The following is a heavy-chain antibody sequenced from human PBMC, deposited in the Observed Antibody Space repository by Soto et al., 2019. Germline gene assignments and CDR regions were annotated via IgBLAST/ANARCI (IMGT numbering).Heavy chain of an antibody. Sequence: ASVKVSCKTSGCSFARYGVSWVRQAPGQGLEWLGWISGFNGKTEYSQTLRDRLTLTTDTSTGTAYLELRRLRSDDTAIYYCARGRNYFGPAGFNWFDLWGQGTLVTVSS. V-gene: IGHV1-18*01. CDR1: GCSFARYG. J-gene: IGHJ5*02. D-gene: IGHD3-9*01. CDR3: ARGRNYFGPAGFNWFDL. CDR2: ISGFNGKT.